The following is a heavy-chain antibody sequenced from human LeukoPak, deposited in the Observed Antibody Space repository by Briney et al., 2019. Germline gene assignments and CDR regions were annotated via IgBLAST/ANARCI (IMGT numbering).Heavy chain of an antibody. D-gene: IGHD4-17*01. CDR1: GFTFSSYG. Sequence: PGGSLRLSCAASGFTFSSYGMNWVRQAPGKGLEWVSYISSSGGTIYYADSVKGRFTISRDNAKNSVHLQMNSLRAEDTAVYYCARVHDYGYYYGMDVWGQGTTVTVSS. J-gene: IGHJ6*02. CDR2: ISSSGGTI. CDR3: ARVHDYGYYYGMDV. V-gene: IGHV3-48*03.